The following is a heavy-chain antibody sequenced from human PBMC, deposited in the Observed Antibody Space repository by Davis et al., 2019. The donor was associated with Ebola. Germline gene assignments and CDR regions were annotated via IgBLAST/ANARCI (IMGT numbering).Heavy chain of an antibody. Sequence: GGSLRLSCATSGFTFSSYAMSWVRQAPGKGLEWVSTISGGGGSTYYADSAKGRFTISRDIAKNSLYLQMNSLRDEDTAVYYCARGSENWNYVDYWGQGTLVTVSS. CDR2: ISGGGGST. CDR3: ARGSENWNYVDY. CDR1: GFTFSSYA. J-gene: IGHJ4*02. V-gene: IGHV3-23*01. D-gene: IGHD1-1*01.